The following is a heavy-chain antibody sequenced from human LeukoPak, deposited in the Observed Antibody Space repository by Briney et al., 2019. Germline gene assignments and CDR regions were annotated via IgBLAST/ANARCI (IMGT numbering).Heavy chain of an antibody. CDR1: GFTFSSYG. CDR3: AKDSRLNYYYYYMDV. V-gene: IGHV3-7*03. D-gene: IGHD5-12*01. Sequence: PGGSLRLSCAASGFTFSSYGMSWVRQAPGKGLEWVANIKQDGSEKYYVDSVKGRFTISRDNSKNTLYLQMNSLRAEDTAVYYCAKDSRLNYYYYYMDVWGKGTTVTISS. CDR2: IKQDGSEK. J-gene: IGHJ6*03.